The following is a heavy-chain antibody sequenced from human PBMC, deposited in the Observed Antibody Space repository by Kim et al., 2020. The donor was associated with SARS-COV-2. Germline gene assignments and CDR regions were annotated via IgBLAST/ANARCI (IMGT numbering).Heavy chain of an antibody. J-gene: IGHJ4*02. Sequence: SETLSLTCTVSGGSIRSGSYYWGWIRQPPGKGLEWIGSIYYSGTTYYNPSLKSRVTMSVDTSRNHFSLQLTSVTAADTAVYYCARDRFYSIDSQEEFDYWGQGTLVTVSS. V-gene: IGHV4-39*07. CDR3: ARDRFYSIDSQEEFDY. D-gene: IGHD6-13*01. CDR1: GGSIRSGSYY. CDR2: IYYSGTT.